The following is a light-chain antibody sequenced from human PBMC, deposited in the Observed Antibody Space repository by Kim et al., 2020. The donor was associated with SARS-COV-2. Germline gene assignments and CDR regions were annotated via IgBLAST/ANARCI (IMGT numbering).Light chain of an antibody. CDR2: GVT. Sequence: GQPVNISGTVSTSDICTCDYVSWYQNSTGDPPSLTIYGVTKRPSGVPDRFPGSKSANTTSLTVSGLQAEDEADYYCSSHAGSNNGVFGGGTQLTVL. J-gene: IGLJ2*01. CDR1: TSDICTCDY. V-gene: IGLV2-8*01. CDR3: SSHAGSNNGV.